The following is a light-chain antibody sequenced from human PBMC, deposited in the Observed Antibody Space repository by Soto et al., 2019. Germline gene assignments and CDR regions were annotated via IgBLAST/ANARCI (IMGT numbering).Light chain of an antibody. Sequence: EIVLTQSPGTLSSSPGERATLSCRASQSVSSSYLAWYQQKPGQAPRLLISGASSRATGIPDRFSGSASGTDFTLTISMLEPEDFAVYYCQQYGSSPTFGQGTKLEIK. J-gene: IGKJ2*01. CDR1: QSVSSSY. CDR3: QQYGSSPT. V-gene: IGKV3-20*01. CDR2: GAS.